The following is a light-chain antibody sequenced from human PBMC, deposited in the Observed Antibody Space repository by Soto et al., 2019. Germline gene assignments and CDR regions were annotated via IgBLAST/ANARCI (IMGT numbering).Light chain of an antibody. J-gene: IGKJ3*01. CDR2: GAS. V-gene: IGKV3-20*01. CDR1: QSVYSNY. CDR3: QQYGGSPQFT. Sequence: EIVLTQSPGTLSLSPGERATLSCGASQSVYSNYLAWYQQKPGQAPRLLIYGASVRATGIPDRFSGSGSGTDFTLTIIRLEPEDFAVYYCQQYGGSPQFTFGPGTKVDI.